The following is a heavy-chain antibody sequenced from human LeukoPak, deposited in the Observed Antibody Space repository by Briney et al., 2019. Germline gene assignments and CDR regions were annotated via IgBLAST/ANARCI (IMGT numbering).Heavy chain of an antibody. J-gene: IGHJ4*02. D-gene: IGHD3-10*01. CDR3: ARSRGSGSYYFDY. Sequence: ASVKVSCKASGYTFTSYGITWVRQAPGQGLEGLGWISGYNANTNYAQKLQGRATMTTDTSTSTAYMELRSLRSDDTAVYYCARSRGSGSYYFDYWGEGSLVTVSS. V-gene: IGHV1-18*01. CDR1: GYTFTSYG. CDR2: ISGYNANT.